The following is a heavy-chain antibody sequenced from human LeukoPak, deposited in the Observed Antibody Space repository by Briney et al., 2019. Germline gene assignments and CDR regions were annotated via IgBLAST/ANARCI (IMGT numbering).Heavy chain of an antibody. J-gene: IGHJ4*02. CDR3: ARLSGSYYQGLIDY. Sequence: PSETLSLTCTVSGYSISSGYYWGWIRQPPGKGLEWIGSIYHSGSTYYNPSLKSRVTISVDTSKNQFSLKLSSVTAADTAVYYCARLSGSYYQGLIDYWGQGTLVTVSS. D-gene: IGHD1-26*01. CDR2: IYHSGST. CDR1: GYSISSGYY. V-gene: IGHV4-38-2*02.